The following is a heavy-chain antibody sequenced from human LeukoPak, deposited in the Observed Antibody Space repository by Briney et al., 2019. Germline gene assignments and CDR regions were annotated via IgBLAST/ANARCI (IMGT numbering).Heavy chain of an antibody. J-gene: IGHJ4*02. D-gene: IGHD3-22*01. Sequence: GGSLRLSCVASGFTFTSYGMHWVRQAPGKELRWVAIIWYDGSHQYYADSVKGRFTISRDNSKNTLYLQMNSLRAEDTAVYYCAKDIDSSGSLFDYWGQGTLVTVSS. V-gene: IGHV3-33*06. CDR3: AKDIDSSGSLFDY. CDR1: GFTFTSYG. CDR2: IWYDGSHQ.